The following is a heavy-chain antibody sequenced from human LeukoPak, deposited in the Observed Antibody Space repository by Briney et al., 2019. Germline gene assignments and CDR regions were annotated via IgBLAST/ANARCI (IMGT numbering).Heavy chain of an antibody. CDR3: AREPHDSDAVQGI. V-gene: IGHV1-2*02. J-gene: IGHJ3*02. CDR1: GYTFTGYY. D-gene: IGHD2-15*01. Sequence: ASVKVSCKASGYTFTGYYMHWVRQAPGQGLEWVGWINPNSGGTNYAQKFQGRVTMTRDTSISTAYMELSRLTSDDTALYYCAREPHDSDAVQGIWGHGTMVTVSS. CDR2: INPNSGGT.